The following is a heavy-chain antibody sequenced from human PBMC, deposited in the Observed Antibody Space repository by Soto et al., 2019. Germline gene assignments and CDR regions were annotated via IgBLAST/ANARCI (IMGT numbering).Heavy chain of an antibody. Sequence: EVQLLESGGGLVQAGGSLRLSGAASGFTFSRDGMSWVRQAPGKGLKWVSLITDNGGSTYYADSVKGRFTISRDNTKNTLFLQMNSLRAEDTAVYYCAKERATTTAFDYWGQGALVSVSS. CDR3: AKERATTTAFDY. CDR1: GFTFSRDG. J-gene: IGHJ4*02. CDR2: ITDNGGST. D-gene: IGHD4-17*01. V-gene: IGHV3-23*01.